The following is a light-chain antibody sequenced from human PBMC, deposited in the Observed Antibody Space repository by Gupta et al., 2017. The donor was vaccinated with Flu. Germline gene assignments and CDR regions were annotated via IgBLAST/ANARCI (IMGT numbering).Light chain of an antibody. V-gene: IGKV1-5*03. J-gene: IGKJ4*01. CDR3: QQYDSYSLT. CDR1: QSLSSW. CDR2: KAS. Sequence: DIQMTQSPSTLSAYVGDRVTITCRASQSLSSWLAWYQQKPGKAPNLLIYKASNLESGVTSRFSGSGSGTEFTLTISSLQPDDFATYYCQQYDSYSLTFGGGTKVEI.